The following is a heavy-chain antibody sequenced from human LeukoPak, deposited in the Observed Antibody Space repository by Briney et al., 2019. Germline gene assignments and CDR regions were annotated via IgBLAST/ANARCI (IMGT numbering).Heavy chain of an antibody. CDR2: IYTSGST. V-gene: IGHV4-59*10. J-gene: IGHJ3*02. CDR3: ARVARYYDILTGYYLGAFDI. D-gene: IGHD3-9*01. CDR1: GGSFSGYY. Sequence: SETLSLTCAVYGGSFSGYYWSWIRQPAGKGLEWIGRIYTSGSTNYNPSLKSRVTMSVDTSKNQFSLKLSSVTAADTAVYYCARVARYYDILTGYYLGAFDIWGQGTMVTVSS.